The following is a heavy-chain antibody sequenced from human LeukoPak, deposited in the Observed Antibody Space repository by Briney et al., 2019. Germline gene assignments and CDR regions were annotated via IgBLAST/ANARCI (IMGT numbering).Heavy chain of an antibody. CDR3: ARDGRPLDY. CDR2: IKQDGGEK. Sequence: GGSLRLSCAASGFTFSSYAMHWVRQAPGKGLEWVANIKQDGGEKYYVDSAKGRFTISRDNAKNSLYLQMNSLRVEDTAVYYCARDGRPLDYWGQGTLVTVSS. V-gene: IGHV3-7*03. CDR1: GFTFSSYA. J-gene: IGHJ4*02.